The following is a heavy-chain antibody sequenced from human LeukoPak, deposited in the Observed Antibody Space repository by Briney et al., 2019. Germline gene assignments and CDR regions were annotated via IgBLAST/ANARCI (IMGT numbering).Heavy chain of an antibody. Sequence: GGSLRLSCAASGCTFSSYAMSWVRQAPGKGLEWVSAISGSGGSTYYADSVKGRFTISRDNSKNTLYLQMNGLRAEDTAVYYCAKATARSIVVVPAPRGFDYWGQGTLVTVSS. V-gene: IGHV3-23*01. CDR2: ISGSGGST. J-gene: IGHJ4*02. CDR3: AKATARSIVVVPAPRGFDY. D-gene: IGHD2-2*01. CDR1: GCTFSSYA.